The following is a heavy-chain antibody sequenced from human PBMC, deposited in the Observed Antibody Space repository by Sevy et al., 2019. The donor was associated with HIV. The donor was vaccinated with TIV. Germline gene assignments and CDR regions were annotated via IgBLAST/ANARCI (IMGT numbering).Heavy chain of an antibody. CDR2: IYHLGST. Sequence: SETLSLTCAVSGGSVSSDNYYWIWIRQHPGKGLEWIGYIYHLGSTSSNPSLKSRVTISVDTSKNQFSLKLRSVTAADTAVYFCAREAGYCSNGVCYTGWFDPWGQGTLVTVSS. D-gene: IGHD2-8*01. CDR1: GGSVSSDNYY. CDR3: AREAGYCSNGVCYTGWFDP. V-gene: IGHV4-31*11. J-gene: IGHJ5*02.